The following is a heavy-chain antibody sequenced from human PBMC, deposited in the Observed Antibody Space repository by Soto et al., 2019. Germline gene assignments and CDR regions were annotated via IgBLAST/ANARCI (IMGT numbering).Heavy chain of an antibody. V-gene: IGHV4-34*01. J-gene: IGHJ5*02. D-gene: IGHD3-10*01. CDR2: INHSGST. Sequence: SETLSLTCAVYGGSFSGYYWSWIRQPPGKGLEWIGEINHSGSTNYNPSLKSRVTISVDTSKNQFSLKLSSVTAADTAVYYGARVGMVRGVRPKRNWFDPWGQGTLVTVSS. CDR3: ARVGMVRGVRPKRNWFDP. CDR1: GGSFSGYY.